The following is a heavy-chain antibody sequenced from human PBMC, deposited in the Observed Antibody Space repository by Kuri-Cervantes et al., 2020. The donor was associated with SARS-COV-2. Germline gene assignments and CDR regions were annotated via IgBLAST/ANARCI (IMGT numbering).Heavy chain of an antibody. CDR3: ARTGLPGWYYYYGMDV. Sequence: GESLKISCAASGFTFSRFPMSWVRQAPGKGLEWVSGISGSGANTYYADSVKGWFTISRDNSKNSLYLQMNSLRAEDTAVYYCARTGLPGWYYYYGMDVWGQGTTVTVSS. CDR1: GFTFSRFP. V-gene: IGHV3-23*01. D-gene: IGHD1-1*01. CDR2: ISGSGANT. J-gene: IGHJ6*02.